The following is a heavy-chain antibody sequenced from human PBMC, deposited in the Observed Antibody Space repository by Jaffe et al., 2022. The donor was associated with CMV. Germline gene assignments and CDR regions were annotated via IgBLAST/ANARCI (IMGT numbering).Heavy chain of an antibody. D-gene: IGHD2-2*01. CDR2: IYTSGST. CDR3: ARVGGGGSCSSTSCFGIYYYYYGMDV. Sequence: QVQLQESGPGLVKPSETLSLTCTVSGGSISSYYWSWIRQPAGKGLEWIGRIYTSGSTNYNPSLKSRVTMSVDTSKNQFSLKLSSVTAADTAVYYCARVGGGGSCSSTSCFGIYYYYYGMDVWGQGTTVTVSS. J-gene: IGHJ6*02. CDR1: GGSISSYY. V-gene: IGHV4-4*07.